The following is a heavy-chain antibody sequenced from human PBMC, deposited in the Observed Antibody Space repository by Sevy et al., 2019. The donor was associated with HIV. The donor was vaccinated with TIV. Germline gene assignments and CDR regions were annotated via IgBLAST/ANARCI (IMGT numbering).Heavy chain of an antibody. D-gene: IGHD2-21*01. CDR1: GYTFTSYD. CDR2: MNPNSGNT. V-gene: IGHV1-8*01. J-gene: IGHJ4*02. CDR3: ARASCGGDCSDY. Sequence: ASVKVSCKASGYTFTSYDINWVRQATGQGLEWMGWMNPNSGNTGYAQKFQGRVTMTRNTSISTVYMELSSLRSEDTAVYYCARASCGGDCSDYWGQGTLVTVSS.